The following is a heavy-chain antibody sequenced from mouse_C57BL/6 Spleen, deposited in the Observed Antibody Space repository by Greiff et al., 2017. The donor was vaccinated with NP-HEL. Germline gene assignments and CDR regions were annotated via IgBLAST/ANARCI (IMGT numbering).Heavy chain of an antibody. J-gene: IGHJ1*03. D-gene: IGHD1-1*01. CDR3: ARGCITTLDWYCDV. CDR2: INPSSGST. Sequence: VQLQQSGAELAKPGASVKLSCKASGYTFTSYWMHWVKQRPGQGLEWIGYINPSSGSTKYNQKFKDKDTLTADKSSSTASMQLSSLTDEDSAVYYCARGCITTLDWYCDVWGTGTTVTVSS. V-gene: IGHV1-7*01. CDR1: GYTFTSYW.